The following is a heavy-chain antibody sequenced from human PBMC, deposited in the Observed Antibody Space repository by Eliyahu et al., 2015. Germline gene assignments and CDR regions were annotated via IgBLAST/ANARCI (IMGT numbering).Heavy chain of an antibody. V-gene: IGHV4-34*01. D-gene: IGHD5-18*01. J-gene: IGHJ4*02. CDR2: INHSGST. CDR3: ARRGYSYGYGPLRLYYFDY. CDR1: GGSFSGYY. Sequence: LSLTCAVYGGSFSGYYWSWIRQPPGKGLEWIGEINHSGSTNYNPSLKSRVTISVDTSKNQFSLKLSSVTAADTAVYYCARRGYSYGYGPLRLYYFDYWGQGTLVTVSS.